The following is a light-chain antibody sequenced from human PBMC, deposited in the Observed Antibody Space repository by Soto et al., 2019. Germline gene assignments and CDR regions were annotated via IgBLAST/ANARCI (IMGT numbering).Light chain of an antibody. J-gene: IGKJ1*01. CDR1: QTISSW. CDR2: KAS. CDR3: QQYNTYWT. Sequence: DIQMTQSPSTLSGSVGDRVTITCRASQTISSWLAWYQQKPGKAPKLLIYKASTLKSGVPSRFSGSGSGTEFTLTISSLLPDDFATYYCQQYNTYWTFGQGTKVDIK. V-gene: IGKV1-5*03.